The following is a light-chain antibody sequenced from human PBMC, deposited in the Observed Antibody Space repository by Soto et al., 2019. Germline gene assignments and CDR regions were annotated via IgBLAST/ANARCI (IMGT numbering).Light chain of an antibody. J-gene: IGKJ5*01. V-gene: IGKV3-11*01. Sequence: EIVMTQSPATLSVSPGERATLSCRASQSVSRNLAWYQQKPVQAPRLLIYDASNRATGIPARFSGSGSGTDFTLTISSLEPEDFAVYYCQQRSNWPPITFGQGTRLEI. CDR2: DAS. CDR3: QQRSNWPPIT. CDR1: QSVSRN.